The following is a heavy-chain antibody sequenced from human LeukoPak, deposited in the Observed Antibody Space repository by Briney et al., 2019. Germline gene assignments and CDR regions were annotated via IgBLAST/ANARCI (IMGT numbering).Heavy chain of an antibody. Sequence: GGSLRLSCAASGFTFSSYAMSWVRQAPGKGLEWVSAISGSGGSTYYADSVKGRFTTSRDNSKNTLYLQMSSLRAEDTAVYYCANFFGGSGSYYYYGMDVWGQGTTVTVSS. D-gene: IGHD3-10*01. V-gene: IGHV3-23*01. CDR3: ANFFGGSGSYYYYGMDV. CDR2: ISGSGGST. J-gene: IGHJ6*02. CDR1: GFTFSSYA.